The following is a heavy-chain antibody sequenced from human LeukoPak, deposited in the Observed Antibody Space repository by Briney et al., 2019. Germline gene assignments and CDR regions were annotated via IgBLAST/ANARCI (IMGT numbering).Heavy chain of an antibody. Sequence: GGSLRLSCAASGFTFSSYAMSWVRQAPGKGLEWVSGISGSGGNTYYADSVKGRFTISRDNSKNTLYLQMNSLRDEDTAVYYCAIMHGYYDGSGYWVQWGQGTLVTVSS. D-gene: IGHD3-22*01. V-gene: IGHV3-23*01. CDR1: GFTFSSYA. J-gene: IGHJ4*02. CDR2: ISGSGGNT. CDR3: AIMHGYYDGSGYWVQ.